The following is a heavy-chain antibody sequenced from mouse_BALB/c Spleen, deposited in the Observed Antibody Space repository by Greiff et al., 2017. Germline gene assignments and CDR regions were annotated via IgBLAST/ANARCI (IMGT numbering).Heavy chain of an antibody. CDR1: GYSFTGYY. V-gene: IGHV1-31*01. CDR2: INPYNGAT. J-gene: IGHJ3*01. Sequence: EVQLQQSGPELVKPGASVKISCKASGYSFTGYYMHWVKQSHVKSLEWIGRINPYNGATSYNQNFKDKASLTVDKSSSTAYMELHSLTSEDSAVYYCARENYGSSYWFAYWGQGTLVTVSA. D-gene: IGHD1-1*01. CDR3: ARENYGSSYWFAY.